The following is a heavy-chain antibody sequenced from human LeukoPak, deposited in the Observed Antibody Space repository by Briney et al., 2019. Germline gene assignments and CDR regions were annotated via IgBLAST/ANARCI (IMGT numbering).Heavy chain of an antibody. Sequence: PGGSLRLSCAASGFTFSSYSMNWVRQAPGKGLEWVSSISSSSSYIYYADSVKGRFTISRDNAKNSLYLQMNSLRAEDTAVYYCARENPKKVQGKDYWGQGTLVTVSS. CDR3: ARENPKKVQGKDY. CDR1: GFTFSSYS. CDR2: ISSSSSYI. V-gene: IGHV3-21*01. D-gene: IGHD1-1*01. J-gene: IGHJ4*02.